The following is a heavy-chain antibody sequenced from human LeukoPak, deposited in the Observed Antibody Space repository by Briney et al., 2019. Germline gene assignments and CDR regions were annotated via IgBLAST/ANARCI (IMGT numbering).Heavy chain of an antibody. V-gene: IGHV3-30*04. Sequence: GGSLRLSCAASGFTFSSYAMHWVRQAPGKGLEWVAVISYDGSNKYYADSAKGRFTISRDNSKNTLYLQMNSLRAEDTAVYYCARVSYYDILTGPIRFDPWGQGTLVTVSS. J-gene: IGHJ5*02. CDR1: GFTFSSYA. CDR2: ISYDGSNK. D-gene: IGHD3-9*01. CDR3: ARVSYYDILTGPIRFDP.